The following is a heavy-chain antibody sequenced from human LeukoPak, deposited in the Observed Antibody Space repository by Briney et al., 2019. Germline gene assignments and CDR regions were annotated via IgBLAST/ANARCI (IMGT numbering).Heavy chain of an antibody. V-gene: IGHV4-4*07. CDR2: IYTSGST. D-gene: IGHD4-17*01. J-gene: IGHJ3*02. Sequence: SETLSLTCTVSGGSISSYYWSWIRQPAGKGLEWIGRIYTSGSTNYNPSLKSRVTMSVDTSKNQFSLKLSSVTAADTAVYYCARDGGTVTTADDAFDIWGQGTMVTVSS. CDR1: GGSISSYY. CDR3: ARDGGTVTTADDAFDI.